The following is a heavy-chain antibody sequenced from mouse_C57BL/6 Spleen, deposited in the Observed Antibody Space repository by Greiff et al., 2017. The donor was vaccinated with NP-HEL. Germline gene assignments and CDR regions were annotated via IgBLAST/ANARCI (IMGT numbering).Heavy chain of an antibody. D-gene: IGHD2-5*01. J-gene: IGHJ4*01. V-gene: IGHV1-42*01. CDR1: GYSFTGYY. CDR2: INPSTGGT. CDR3: APRYYSNYDYAMDY. Sequence: VQLQQSGPELVKPGASVKISCKASGYSFTGYYMNWVKQSPEKSLEWIGEINPSTGGTTYNQKFKAKATLTVDKSSSTAYMQLKSLTSEDSAVYYCAPRYYSNYDYAMDYWGQGTSVTVSS.